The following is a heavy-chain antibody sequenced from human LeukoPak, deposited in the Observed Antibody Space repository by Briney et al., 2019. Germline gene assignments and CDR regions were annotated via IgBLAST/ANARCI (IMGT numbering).Heavy chain of an antibody. J-gene: IGHJ6*03. CDR2: ISGSGGST. Sequence: GGSLRLSCAASGFTFSSYAMSWVRQAPGKGLEWVSAISGSGGSTYYADSVKGRFTISRDNSKNTLYLQMNSLRAEDTAVYYCAKEGYYDFWSGYYYYMDVWGKGTTVTVSS. CDR3: AKEGYYDFWSGYYYYMDV. CDR1: GFTFSSYA. V-gene: IGHV3-23*01. D-gene: IGHD3-3*01.